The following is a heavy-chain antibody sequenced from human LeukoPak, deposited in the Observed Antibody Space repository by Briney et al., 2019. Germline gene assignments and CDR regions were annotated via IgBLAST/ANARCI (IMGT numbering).Heavy chain of an antibody. CDR1: GFTFSSYA. Sequence: GGSLRLSCAASGFTFSSYAMSWVRQAPGKGLEWVSAISGSGGSTYYADSVKGRFTISRDNSKNTLYLQMNSLRAEDTAVYYCARDHTTVTYYYYGMDVWGQGTTVTVSS. CDR3: ARDHTTVTYYYYGMDV. D-gene: IGHD4-4*01. V-gene: IGHV3-23*01. J-gene: IGHJ6*02. CDR2: ISGSGGST.